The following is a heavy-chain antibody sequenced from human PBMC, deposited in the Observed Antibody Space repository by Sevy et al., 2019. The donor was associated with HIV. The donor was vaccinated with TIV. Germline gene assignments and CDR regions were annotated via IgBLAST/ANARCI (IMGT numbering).Heavy chain of an antibody. CDR2: ISSSSSYI. V-gene: IGHV3-21*01. D-gene: IGHD3-3*01. CDR3: ARDGGITSFGALADAFDI. Sequence: GGSLRLSCAASGFTFSSYSMNWVRQAPGKGLEWVSSISSSSSYIYYADSVKGRFTISRDNAKNSLYLQMNSLRAEDTAVYYCARDGGITSFGALADAFDIWGQGTMVTVSS. CDR1: GFTFSSYS. J-gene: IGHJ3*02.